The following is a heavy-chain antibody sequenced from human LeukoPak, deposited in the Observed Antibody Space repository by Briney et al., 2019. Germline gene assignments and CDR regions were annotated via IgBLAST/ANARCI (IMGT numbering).Heavy chain of an antibody. Sequence: ASVKVSCKASGYTFTSYGISWVRQAPGQGLEWMGWINPNSGGTNYAQKFQGRVTMTRDTSISTAYMELSRLRSDDTAVYYCARAPARGGSHNWGQGTLVTVSS. V-gene: IGHV1-2*02. J-gene: IGHJ4*02. CDR2: INPNSGGT. D-gene: IGHD1-26*01. CDR1: GYTFTSYG. CDR3: ARAPARGGSHN.